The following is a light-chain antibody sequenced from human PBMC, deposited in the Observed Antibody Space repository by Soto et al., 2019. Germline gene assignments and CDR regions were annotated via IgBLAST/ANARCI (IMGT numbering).Light chain of an antibody. CDR3: QSYDSSLSGSI. V-gene: IGLV1-40*01. Sequence: QSVLTQPPSVSGAPGQRVTISCTGSSSNIGASYDVHWYQHLPGAAPKLLIYRNTNRPSGVPDRFSGSKSGTSASLAITGLQAEDEADYYCQSYDSSLSGSIFGGGTKVTVL. CDR1: SSNIGASYD. J-gene: IGLJ2*01. CDR2: RNT.